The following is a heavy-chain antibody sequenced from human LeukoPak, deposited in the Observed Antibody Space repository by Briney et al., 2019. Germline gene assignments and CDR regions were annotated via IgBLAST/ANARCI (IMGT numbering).Heavy chain of an antibody. V-gene: IGHV1-69*05. Sequence: SVKVSCKASGGTFSSYAISWVRQAPGQGFEWMGRIIPIFGTANYAQKFHGRCTLTTDESTSTAYMELSSLRSEDTAVYYCAGDYDILTGYYHDAFDIWGQGTMVTVSS. CDR3: AGDYDILTGYYHDAFDI. J-gene: IGHJ3*02. CDR1: GGTFSSYA. D-gene: IGHD3-9*01. CDR2: IIPIFGTA.